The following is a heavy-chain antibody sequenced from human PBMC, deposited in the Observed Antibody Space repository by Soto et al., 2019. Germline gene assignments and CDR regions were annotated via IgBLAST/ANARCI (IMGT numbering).Heavy chain of an antibody. CDR3: ATEGAE. Sequence: QVQLVQSGAEVKNPGASVKISCTASGYNFINNYIYWVRQAPGQGLEYMGLIYLSGGNTKYAQKFQDRVTMTRDTSTNTVYLELTSLRFDDTAMYYCATEGAEWGQGTLVTVSS. J-gene: IGHJ4*02. V-gene: IGHV1-46*01. CDR1: GYNFINNY. CDR2: IYLSGGNT.